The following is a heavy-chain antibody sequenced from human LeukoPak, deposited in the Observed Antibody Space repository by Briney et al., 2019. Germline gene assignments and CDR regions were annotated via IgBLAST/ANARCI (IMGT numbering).Heavy chain of an antibody. CDR1: GFTFSSYG. Sequence: GGSLRLSCAASGFTFSSYGMHWVRQAPGKGLEWVAVIWSGGRNKYYADSVKGRFTVSRDNSKNTLYLQMNSLRADGTAVYYCASAIGSIWYEFDYWGQGTLVTVSS. V-gene: IGHV3-33*01. D-gene: IGHD6-13*01. CDR2: IWSGGRNK. J-gene: IGHJ4*02. CDR3: ASAIGSIWYEFDY.